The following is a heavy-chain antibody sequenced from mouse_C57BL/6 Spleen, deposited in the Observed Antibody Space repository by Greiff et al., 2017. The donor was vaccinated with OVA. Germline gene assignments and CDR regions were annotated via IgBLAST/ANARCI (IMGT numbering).Heavy chain of an antibody. CDR1: GYTFTSYG. V-gene: IGHV1-81*01. CDR3: ASKRRFYYDYDGFAY. J-gene: IGHJ3*01. Sequence: VQLQQSGAELARPGASVKLSCKASGYTFTSYGISWVKQRTGQGLEWIGEIYPRSGNTYYNEKFKGKAILTADKSSSTAYMELRSLTSEDSAVDFCASKRRFYYDYDGFAYWGQGTLVTVSA. CDR2: IYPRSGNT. D-gene: IGHD2-4*01.